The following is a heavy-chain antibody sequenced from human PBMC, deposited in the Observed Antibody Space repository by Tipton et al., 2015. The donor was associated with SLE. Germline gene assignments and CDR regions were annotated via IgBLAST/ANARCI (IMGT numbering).Heavy chain of an antibody. CDR1: GGSISYYH. CDR2: IYYTGNI. V-gene: IGHV4-59*08. D-gene: IGHD4-17*01. Sequence: TLSLTCTVSGGSISYYHWSWIRQSPGKGLEWIGYIYYTGNITFNPSLKSRVIISEDTSKQQFSLKLSSLTAADTAVYYCARHAGDYAYFDSWGQGTLVTVSS. CDR3: ARHAGDYAYFDS. J-gene: IGHJ4*02.